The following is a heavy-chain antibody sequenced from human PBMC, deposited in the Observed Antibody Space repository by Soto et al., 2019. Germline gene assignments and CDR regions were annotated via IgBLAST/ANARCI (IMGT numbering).Heavy chain of an antibody. V-gene: IGHV3-23*01. CDR2: ISADGGAR. Sequence: GGSLRLSCAASGFTFNTYAMSWARQAPGKGLEWVAAISADGGARYHADSVKGRFTISRDNSRNTLYLQMNSLRAEDTAVYYCAKIASRSYSSYWGQGTLVTAPQ. CDR1: GFTFNTYA. D-gene: IGHD1-26*01. CDR3: AKIASRSYSSY. J-gene: IGHJ4*02.